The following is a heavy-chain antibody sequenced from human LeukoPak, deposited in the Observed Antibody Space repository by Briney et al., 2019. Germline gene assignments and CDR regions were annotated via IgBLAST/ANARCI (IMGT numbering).Heavy chain of an antibody. V-gene: IGHV4-4*07. D-gene: IGHD3-22*01. CDR1: GGSISNYY. J-gene: IGHJ4*02. Sequence: SETLSLTCTVSGGSISNYYWSWIRQPPGKRLEWIGRIYTSGSTNYNPSLKSRVTMSVDTYKNQFSLKLSSVTAADTAVYFCARHFYDSSAYYYVGNYFDSWGQGTLVTVSS. CDR3: ARHFYDSSAYYYVGNYFDS. CDR2: IYTSGST.